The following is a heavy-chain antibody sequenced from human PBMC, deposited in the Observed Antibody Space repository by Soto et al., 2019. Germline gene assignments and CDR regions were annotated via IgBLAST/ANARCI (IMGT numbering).Heavy chain of an antibody. V-gene: IGHV1-46*01. J-gene: IGHJ6*04. Sequence: ASVKVSCKASGYTFTSYSMHWVRQAPGQGLEWMGIINPSGGSTSYAQKFQGRVTMTRDTSTSIVYMELSSLRSEDTAVYYCGRILWAVVFVKGREVGAKGPVVPVSS. CDR3: GRILWAVVFVKGREV. CDR1: GYTFTSYS. CDR2: INPSGGST. D-gene: IGHD2-15*01.